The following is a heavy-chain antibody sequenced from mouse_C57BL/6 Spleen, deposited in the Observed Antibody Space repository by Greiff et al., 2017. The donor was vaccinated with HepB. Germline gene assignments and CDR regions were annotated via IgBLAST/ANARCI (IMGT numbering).Heavy chain of an antibody. CDR1: GYSITSGYY. CDR3: ARGEGGNAMDY. Sequence: EVKLLESGPGLVKPSQSLSLTCSVTGYSITSGYYWNWIRQFPGNKLEWMGYISYDGSNNYNPSLKNRISITRDTSKNQFFLKLNSVTTEDTATYYCARGEGGNAMDYWGQGTSVTVSS. V-gene: IGHV3-6*01. J-gene: IGHJ4*01. CDR2: ISYDGSN.